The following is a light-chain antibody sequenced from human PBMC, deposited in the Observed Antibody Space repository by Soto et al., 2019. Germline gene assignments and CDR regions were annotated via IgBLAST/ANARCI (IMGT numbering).Light chain of an antibody. CDR2: QDS. V-gene: IGLV3-1*01. Sequence: SYELTQPPSVSVSPGQTASITCSGDKLGDKYACWYQQKPGQSPVLVIYQDSKRTSGIPERFSGSNSGNTATLTISGTQAMDEADYYCQACDSSTVVFGGGTKVTVL. CDR3: QACDSSTVV. CDR1: KLGDKY. J-gene: IGLJ2*01.